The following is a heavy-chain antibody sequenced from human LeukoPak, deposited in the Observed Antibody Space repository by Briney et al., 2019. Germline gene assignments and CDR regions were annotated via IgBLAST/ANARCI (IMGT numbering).Heavy chain of an antibody. D-gene: IGHD3-10*01. J-gene: IGHJ1*01. CDR2: INHSGST. CDR1: GGSFSGYY. CDR3: ARGGGWFGELRGYFQH. V-gene: IGHV4-34*01. Sequence: SETLSLTCAVYGGSFSGYYWSWIRQPPGKGLERIGEINHSGSTNYNPSLKSRVTISVDTSKNQFSLKLSSVTAADTAVYYCARGGGWFGELRGYFQHWGQGTLVTVSS.